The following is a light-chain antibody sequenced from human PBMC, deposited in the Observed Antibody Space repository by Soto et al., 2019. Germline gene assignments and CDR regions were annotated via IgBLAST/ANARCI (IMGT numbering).Light chain of an antibody. J-gene: IGLJ1*01. CDR1: SSDVGGYNY. CDR2: DVS. CDR3: SSYTSSSTLAV. Sequence: QSALTQPASVSGSPGQSITISCTGTSSDVGGYNYVSWYQQHPGKAPKLMIYDVSYRPSGVSNRFSGSKSGNTASLTISGLQAEDEADYYCSSYTSSSTLAVFGTGTKVTVL. V-gene: IGLV2-14*01.